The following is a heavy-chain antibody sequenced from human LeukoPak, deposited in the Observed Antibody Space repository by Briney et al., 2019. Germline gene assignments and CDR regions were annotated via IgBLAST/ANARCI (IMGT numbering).Heavy chain of an antibody. J-gene: IGHJ4*02. CDR2: ISWNSGSI. D-gene: IGHD1-26*01. CDR3: AARVGATWVDY. Sequence: GRSLRLSCAASGFTFDDYAMHWVRQAPGKGLEWVSGISWNSGSIGYADSVKGRFTISRDNAKNALYLQMNSLRAEDTAVYYCAARVGATWVDYWGQGTLVTVSS. V-gene: IGHV3-9*01. CDR1: GFTFDDYA.